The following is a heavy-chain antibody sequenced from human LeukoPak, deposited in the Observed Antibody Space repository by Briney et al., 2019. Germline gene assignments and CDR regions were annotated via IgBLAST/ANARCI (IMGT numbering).Heavy chain of an antibody. D-gene: IGHD5-24*01. Sequence: HPGGSLRLSCAASGFTFSSYSMNWVRQAPGKGLEWGSYISGSSSTIYYADSVKGRFTISRDNGKNTLYLQMNSLRAEDTAVYYCARHGGSNPFDYWGQGTLVTVSS. V-gene: IGHV3-48*01. J-gene: IGHJ4*02. CDR1: GFTFSSYS. CDR2: ISGSSSTI. CDR3: ARHGGSNPFDY.